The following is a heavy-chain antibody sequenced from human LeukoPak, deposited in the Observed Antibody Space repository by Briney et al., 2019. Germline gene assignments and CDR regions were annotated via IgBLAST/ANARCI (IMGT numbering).Heavy chain of an antibody. CDR3: ARDNNWNYPDY. D-gene: IGHD1-7*01. Sequence: GWSLGLSCSAAGFSFSNDERHWVRQAPGKWVVWVSGISGDGSSTRYADYVKGRFTISRDNDKNMLFMQMNSLRDEDTAVYYCARDNNWNYPDYWGQGTLVTVSS. CDR2: ISGDGSST. CDR1: GFSFSNDE. V-gene: IGHV3-74*01. J-gene: IGHJ4*02.